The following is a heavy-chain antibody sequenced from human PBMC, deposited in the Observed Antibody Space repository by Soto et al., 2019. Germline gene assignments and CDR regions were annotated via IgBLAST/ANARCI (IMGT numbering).Heavy chain of an antibody. CDR2: IYYSGST. J-gene: IGHJ4*02. D-gene: IGHD5-12*01. CDR1: GGSISSCGYY. CDR3: ARYSGYDGGALDY. Sequence: QVQLQASGPGLVKPSQTLSLTCTVSGGSISSCGYYWSWIRQHPGKGLEWIGYIYYSGSTYYNPSLKSRVTISVETSKNQFSLKLSSVTAADTAVYYCARYSGYDGGALDYWGQGTLVTVSS. V-gene: IGHV4-31*03.